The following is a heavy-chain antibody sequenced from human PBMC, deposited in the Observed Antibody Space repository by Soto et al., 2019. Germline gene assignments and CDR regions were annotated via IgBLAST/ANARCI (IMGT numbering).Heavy chain of an antibody. CDR3: ARSRGYSYGPDY. D-gene: IGHD5-18*01. J-gene: IGHJ4*02. CDR2: INPNSGGT. V-gene: IGHV1-2*04. CDR1: GYIFTDYY. Sequence: GASVKVSCKASGYIFTDYYMHWVRQAPGQELGWMGRINPNSGGTNYAQKFQGWVTMTRDTSISTAYMELSRLRSDDTAVYYCARSRGYSYGPDYWGQGTLVTAPQ.